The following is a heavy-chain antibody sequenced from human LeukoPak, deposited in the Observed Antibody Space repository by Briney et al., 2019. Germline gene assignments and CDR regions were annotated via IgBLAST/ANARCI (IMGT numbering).Heavy chain of an antibody. Sequence: GGSLRLSCAASGFTFSTYAMTWVRQAPGKGLEWVSTIRGLGLSAYYADSVKGRFTISRDNFKNQMYLQMNSLRVEDTAVYYCAKGHDFWSGSYYGMDVWGQGTTVTVSS. D-gene: IGHD3-3*01. CDR1: GFTFSTYA. CDR3: AKGHDFWSGSYYGMDV. V-gene: IGHV3-23*01. CDR2: IRGLGLSA. J-gene: IGHJ6*02.